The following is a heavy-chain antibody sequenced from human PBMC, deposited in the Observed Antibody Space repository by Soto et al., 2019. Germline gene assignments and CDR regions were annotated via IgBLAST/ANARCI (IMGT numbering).Heavy chain of an antibody. D-gene: IGHD5-18*01. CDR2: IKEDGSEK. CDR3: AKREGNTYGLFH. Sequence: EVQLVESGGTLVQPGGSLRLSCVASGFKFRSYWMSWVRQAPGKGLEWLANIKEDGSEKYYVDSVEGRFTISRDNARNSVYLQMNSLTAEDTAVYYCAKREGNTYGLFHWGQGTLVTVSS. V-gene: IGHV3-7*01. CDR1: GFKFRSYW. J-gene: IGHJ4*02.